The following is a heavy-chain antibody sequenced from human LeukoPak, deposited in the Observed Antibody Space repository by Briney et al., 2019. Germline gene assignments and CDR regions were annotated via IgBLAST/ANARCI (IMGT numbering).Heavy chain of an antibody. Sequence: TLSLTCTVSGGSISSGGYYWSWIRQPAGKGLEWIGRIFTSGSTNYNPSLKSRVTISVDRSKNRFSLKLSSVTAADTAVYYCARQRFRMITFGGVIVENWFDPWGQGTLVTVSS. V-gene: IGHV4-61*02. CDR3: ARQRFRMITFGGVIVENWFDP. D-gene: IGHD3-16*02. CDR2: IFTSGST. CDR1: GGSISSGGYY. J-gene: IGHJ5*02.